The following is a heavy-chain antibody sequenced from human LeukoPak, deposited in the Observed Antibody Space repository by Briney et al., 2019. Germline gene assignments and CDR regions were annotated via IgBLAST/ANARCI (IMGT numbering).Heavy chain of an antibody. D-gene: IGHD3-22*01. V-gene: IGHV3-23*01. J-gene: IGHJ4*02. CDR2: ISSTGGTA. CDR1: GFTFSSFG. Sequence: PGGSLRLSCAASGFTFSSFGMSWVRQAPGKGLEWVSAISSTGGTAYYADSVKGRFTISRDNSKNTLYLQMNSLRAEDTAVYYCAKDHGSGYHGGFDYWGQGTLVTVSS. CDR3: AKDHGSGYHGGFDY.